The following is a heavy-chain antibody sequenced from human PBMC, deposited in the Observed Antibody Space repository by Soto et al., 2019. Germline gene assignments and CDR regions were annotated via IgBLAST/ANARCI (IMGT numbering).Heavy chain of an antibody. CDR1: GFTFSSYE. Sequence: GGSLRLSCAASGFTFSSYEMNWVRQAPGKGLEWVSYISSSGSTIYYAGSVKGRFTISRDNAKNSLYLQMNSLRAEDTAVYYCARDPTSGSDHWGQGTLVTVSS. J-gene: IGHJ5*02. D-gene: IGHD3-10*01. CDR2: ISSSGSTI. V-gene: IGHV3-48*03. CDR3: ARDPTSGSDH.